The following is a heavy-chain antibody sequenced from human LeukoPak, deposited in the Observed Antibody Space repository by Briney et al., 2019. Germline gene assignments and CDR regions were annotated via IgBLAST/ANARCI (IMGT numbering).Heavy chain of an antibody. J-gene: IGHJ4*02. D-gene: IGHD3-10*01. Sequence: GGSLRLSCAASGFTFSSYSMNWVRQAPGKGLEWVSSISSSSYIYYADSVKARFTISRDNAKNSLYLQMNSLRAEDTAVYYCAREVDYYGSGSYYNPFDYWGQGTLVTVSS. CDR3: AREVDYYGSGSYYNPFDY. V-gene: IGHV3-21*01. CDR1: GFTFSSYS. CDR2: ISSSSYI.